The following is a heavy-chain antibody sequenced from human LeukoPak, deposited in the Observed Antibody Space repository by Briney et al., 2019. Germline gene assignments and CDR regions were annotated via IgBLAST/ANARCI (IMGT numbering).Heavy chain of an antibody. Sequence: GGSLRLSCAASGFTFSSYWMSWVRQAPGKGLEWVANIKQDGSEKYYVDSVKGRFTISRDNAKNSLYLQMNRLRAEDTAVYYCARERQLERLAFGKEGSAFGYWGQGTLVTVSS. D-gene: IGHD1-1*01. CDR1: GFTFSSYW. CDR2: IKQDGSEK. V-gene: IGHV3-7*01. J-gene: IGHJ4*02. CDR3: ARERQLERLAFGKEGSAFGY.